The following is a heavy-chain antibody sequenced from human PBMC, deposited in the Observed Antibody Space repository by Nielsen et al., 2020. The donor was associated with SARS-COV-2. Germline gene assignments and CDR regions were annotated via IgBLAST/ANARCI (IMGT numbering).Heavy chain of an antibody. CDR3: ARDPGYGSGGYYYDDGFDI. CDR1: GFSFRSYG. J-gene: IGHJ3*02. Sequence: GGSLRLSCAAHGFSFRSYGMHWVRQAPGKGLEWVAVIWHDGSNKYYGDSVKGRFTVSRDNSRNTLYLQMNSLRAEDTAVYWCARDPGYGSGGYYYDDGFDIWGQGTMVTV. CDR2: IWHDGSNK. V-gene: IGHV3-33*01. D-gene: IGHD3-22*01.